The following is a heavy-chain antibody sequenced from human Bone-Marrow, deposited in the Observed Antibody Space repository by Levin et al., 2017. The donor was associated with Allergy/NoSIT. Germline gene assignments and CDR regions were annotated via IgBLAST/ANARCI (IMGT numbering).Heavy chain of an antibody. J-gene: IGHJ4*02. D-gene: IGHD2-2*01. Sequence: GESLKISCSASAFTFSSYAMAWVRQAPGKGLEWVSTISHNGGKTDYADSVKGRFTISRDNSKSTLFLQMNSLGAGDTAIYYCARDYQLDYWGQGALVTGSS. CDR2: ISHNGGKT. V-gene: IGHV3-23*01. CDR3: ARDYQLDY. CDR1: AFTFSSYA.